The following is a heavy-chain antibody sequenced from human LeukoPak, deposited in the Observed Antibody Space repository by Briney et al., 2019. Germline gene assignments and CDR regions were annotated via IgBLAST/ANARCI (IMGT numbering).Heavy chain of an antibody. CDR1: GFTFSNYA. Sequence: GRSLRLSCAASGFTFSNYAMHWVRQAPGKGLEWVAVISYDGSNKYYADSVKGRFTISRDNSKNTLYLQMNSLRAEDTAVYYCARDRDDILTGSLDYYYGMDVWGKGTTVTVSS. CDR2: ISYDGSNK. D-gene: IGHD3-9*01. V-gene: IGHV3-30*04. J-gene: IGHJ6*04. CDR3: ARDRDDILTGSLDYYYGMDV.